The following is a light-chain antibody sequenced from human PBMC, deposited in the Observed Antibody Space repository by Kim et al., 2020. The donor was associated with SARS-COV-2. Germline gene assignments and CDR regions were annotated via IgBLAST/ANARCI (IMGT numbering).Light chain of an antibody. CDR1: SGRIASNY. V-gene: IGLV6-57*03. Sequence: GKTVTVSGTPSSGRIASNYVQWYQQRPGSAPTTVIYEDNQRPSGVPDRFSGSIDSSSNSASLTISGLKTEDEADYYCQSYDSSNWVFGGGTQLTVL. J-gene: IGLJ3*02. CDR3: QSYDSSNWV. CDR2: EDN.